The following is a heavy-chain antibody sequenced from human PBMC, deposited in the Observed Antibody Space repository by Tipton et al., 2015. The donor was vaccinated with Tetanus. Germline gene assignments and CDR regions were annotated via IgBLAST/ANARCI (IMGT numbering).Heavy chain of an antibody. D-gene: IGHD3-3*01. Sequence: GLVKPSETLSLTCVVYGGSFGHYYWTWIRQPPGKGLEWIGYIYYSGSTNYSPSLKSRVTISIDTSKSQFSLKMTSVTAADTGMYYCARLSSPFFGAFFMWGQGTMVTVSS. V-gene: IGHV4-59*01. CDR1: GGSFGHYY. J-gene: IGHJ3*02. CDR2: IYYSGST. CDR3: ARLSSPFFGAFFM.